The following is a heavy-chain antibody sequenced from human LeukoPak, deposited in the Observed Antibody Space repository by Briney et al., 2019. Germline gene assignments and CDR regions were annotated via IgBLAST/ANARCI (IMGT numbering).Heavy chain of an antibody. V-gene: IGHV3-15*01. Sequence: GGSLRLSCAASGFTFSNAWMSWVRQAPGKGLEWVGRIKSKTDGGTTDYAAPVKGRFTISRDDSKNTLYLQMNSLKTEDTAVYYCARRSSNHYYGMDVWGQGTTVTVSS. CDR3: ARRSSNHYYGMDV. D-gene: IGHD2-15*01. J-gene: IGHJ6*02. CDR2: IKSKTDGGTT. CDR1: GFTFSNAW.